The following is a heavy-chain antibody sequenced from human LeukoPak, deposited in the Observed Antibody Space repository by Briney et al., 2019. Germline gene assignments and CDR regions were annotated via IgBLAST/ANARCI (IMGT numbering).Heavy chain of an antibody. CDR3: ARVLSGSWDWFDP. CDR1: GFTFSRYW. CDR2: INPDGSTT. D-gene: IGHD3-22*01. J-gene: IGHJ5*02. V-gene: IGHV3-74*01. Sequence: GGSLRLSCAASGFTFSRYWIHWVRQAPGKGLEWVSRINPDGSTTTYADSVKGRFTISRDNVRNTVYLQMNSLRVEDTAVYYCARVLSGSWDWFDPWGQGTLVTVSS.